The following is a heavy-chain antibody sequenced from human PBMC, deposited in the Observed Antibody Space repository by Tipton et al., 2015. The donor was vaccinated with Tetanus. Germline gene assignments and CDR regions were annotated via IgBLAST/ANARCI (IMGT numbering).Heavy chain of an antibody. CDR1: GFTFSSYA. V-gene: IGHV3-30-3*01. Sequence: SLRLSCAASGFTFSSYAMHWVRQAPGKGLEWVAVISYDGSNKYYADSVKGRFTISRDNSENTLYLQMNSLRAEDTAVYYCARGSLLWFGELLFFDYWGQGTLVTVSS. CDR3: ARGSLLWFGELLFFDY. D-gene: IGHD3-10*01. J-gene: IGHJ4*01. CDR2: ISYDGSNK.